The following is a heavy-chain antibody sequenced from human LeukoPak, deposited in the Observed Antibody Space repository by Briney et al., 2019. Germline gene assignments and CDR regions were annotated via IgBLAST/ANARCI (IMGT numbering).Heavy chain of an antibody. V-gene: IGHV3-23*01. Sequence: GGSLRLSCAASRFTFSTYAMSWVRQAPGKGLEWVSTVTSSGGSTYYTDSVKGRFTISRDNSKNTLYLQMNSLRAEDTAVYYCANDYYGSGSYYMSLGYWGQGTLVTVSS. CDR3: ANDYYGSGSYYMSLGY. D-gene: IGHD3-10*01. J-gene: IGHJ4*02. CDR2: VTSSGGST. CDR1: RFTFSTYA.